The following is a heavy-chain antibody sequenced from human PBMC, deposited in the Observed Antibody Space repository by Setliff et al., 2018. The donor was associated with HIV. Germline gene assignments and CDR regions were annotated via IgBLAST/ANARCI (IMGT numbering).Heavy chain of an antibody. J-gene: IGHJ4*02. CDR3: AKVHYYGSGNYYRIFDY. D-gene: IGHD3-10*01. V-gene: IGHV3-9*01. CDR2: ISWNSGAI. CDR1: GFTFDDYA. Sequence: PGGSLRLSCAASGFTFDDYAMHWVRQTPGKGLEWVSSISWNSGAIDYAESVKGRFSISRDNANNTLYLQMNSLRAEDTAVYYCAKVHYYGSGNYYRIFDYWGQGTLVTVSS.